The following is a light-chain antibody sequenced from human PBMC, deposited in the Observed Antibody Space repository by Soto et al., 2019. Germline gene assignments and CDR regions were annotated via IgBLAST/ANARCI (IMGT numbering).Light chain of an antibody. V-gene: IGKV1-5*01. CDR3: QQYENYWT. J-gene: IGKJ1*01. CDR2: DAS. Sequence: DIKITQSPSTLSAPAGDRVTITCRASQIISAWLACYQQKPGKAPKLLIYDASNLESGVPSRFSGSGSGTEFSLTISNLQPDDFATYYCQQYENYWTFGQGTKV. CDR1: QIISAW.